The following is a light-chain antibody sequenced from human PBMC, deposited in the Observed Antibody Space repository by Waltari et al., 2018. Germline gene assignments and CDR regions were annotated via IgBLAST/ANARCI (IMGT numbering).Light chain of an antibody. CDR2: ASS. CDR3: QQYHSFPFS. V-gene: IGKV1D-16*01. J-gene: IGKJ3*01. Sequence: DIQLTQAPSSLSASVGDRVTLTWRASQDITKWLAWYQQQPERAPKSLIFASSVLHSGVPSRFSGSLSGTNFTLTITNLQPEDFATYYCQQYHSFPFSFGPGTRVDI. CDR1: QDITKW.